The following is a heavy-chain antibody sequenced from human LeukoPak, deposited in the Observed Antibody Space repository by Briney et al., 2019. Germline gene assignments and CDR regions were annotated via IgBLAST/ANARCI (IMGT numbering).Heavy chain of an antibody. D-gene: IGHD5-18*01. V-gene: IGHV3-33*01. CDR2: IWYDGSNK. CDR1: GFTFSSYG. Sequence: GRSLRLSCAASGFTFSSYGMHWVRQAPGKGLEWVAVIWYDGSNKYYADSVKGRFTISRDNSKNTLYPQMNSLRAEDTAVYYCAREGVDTAMVLDYWGQGTLVTVSS. CDR3: AREGVDTAMVLDY. J-gene: IGHJ4*02.